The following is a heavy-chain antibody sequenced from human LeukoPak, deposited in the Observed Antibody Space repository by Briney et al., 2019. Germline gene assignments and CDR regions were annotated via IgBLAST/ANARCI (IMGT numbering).Heavy chain of an antibody. J-gene: IGHJ4*02. Sequence: GASVKVSCKASGGTFSSYAISWVRQAPGQGLEWMGRIIPILGIANYAQKFQGRVTITADKSTSTAYMELSSLRSEDTAVYYCARDSEGNYYDSSGYYSWGQGTLVTVSS. D-gene: IGHD3-22*01. V-gene: IGHV1-69*04. CDR3: ARDSEGNYYDSSGYYS. CDR1: GGTFSSYA. CDR2: IIPILGIA.